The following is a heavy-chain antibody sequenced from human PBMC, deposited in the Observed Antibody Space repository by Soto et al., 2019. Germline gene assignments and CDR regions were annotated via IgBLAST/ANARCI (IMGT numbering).Heavy chain of an antibody. D-gene: IGHD3-3*01. CDR3: ARDFAYFDS. V-gene: IGHV4-61*01. CDR2: VYHTGRT. J-gene: IGHJ4*02. CDR1: GGSLESGSYS. Sequence: SETLSLTCTVSGGSLESGSYSWSWIRQPPGKGLEWIGYVYHTGRTSYNPSLKSRVSISMDTSKNQFSLNLDSVTAADTAVYFCARDFAYFDSWGQGTLVTVSS.